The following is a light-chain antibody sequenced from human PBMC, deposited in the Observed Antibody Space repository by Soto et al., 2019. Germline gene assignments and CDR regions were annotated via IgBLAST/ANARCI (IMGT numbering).Light chain of an antibody. Sequence: EIVLTQSPGTLSLSPGERATLYCRASQSVSNSYLAWYQQKPGQAPRLLIYGASSRATGIPDRFSGSGSGTDFTLTISRLEPEDFAVYYCQQYGSSQTFGQGTKVDIK. J-gene: IGKJ1*01. CDR2: GAS. CDR3: QQYGSSQT. CDR1: QSVSNSY. V-gene: IGKV3-20*01.